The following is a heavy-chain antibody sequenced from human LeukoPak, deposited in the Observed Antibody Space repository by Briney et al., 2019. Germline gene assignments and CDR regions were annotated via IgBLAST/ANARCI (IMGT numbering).Heavy chain of an antibody. CDR1: GFTFRTYA. Sequence: GGSLRLSCAASGFTFRTYAMSWVRQAPGKGLEWVSAISGSGGTTYYSDSVKGRFIISRDNSKNTLYLQMNSLRAEDTAVYYCAKAGIAVPATPEYCGQGTQVTVSS. D-gene: IGHD6-19*01. CDR3: AKAGIAVPATPEY. CDR2: ISGSGGTT. V-gene: IGHV3-23*01. J-gene: IGHJ4*02.